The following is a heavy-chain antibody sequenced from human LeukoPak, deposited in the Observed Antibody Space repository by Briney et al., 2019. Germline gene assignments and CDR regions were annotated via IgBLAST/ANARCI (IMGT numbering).Heavy chain of an antibody. D-gene: IGHD3-22*01. CDR1: GFPFGDYA. J-gene: IGHJ4*02. Sequence: GGSLRLSCTASGFPFGDYAMNWVRQAPGKGLEWLAILSGDSDIIHYADSVKGRFTIFRDNSKNTLYLQMNSLRPEDTAVYYCAKEPTYYYDSSGYYDYWGQGTLVTVSS. CDR3: AKEPTYYYDSSGYYDY. V-gene: IGHV3-23*01. CDR2: LSGDSDII.